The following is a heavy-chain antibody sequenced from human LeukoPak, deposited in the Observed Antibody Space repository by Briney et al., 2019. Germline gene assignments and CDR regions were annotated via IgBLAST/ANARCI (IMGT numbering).Heavy chain of an antibody. D-gene: IGHD2-2*01. CDR1: GYTFTSYA. Sequence: GASVKVSCKASGYTFTSYAMHWVRQAPGQRLEWMGWINAGNGNTKYSQKFQGRATITRDTSASTAYMELSSLRSEDTAVYYCARDGEYCSSTSCLPYYYYGMDVWGQGTTVTVSS. V-gene: IGHV1-3*01. CDR2: INAGNGNT. CDR3: ARDGEYCSSTSCLPYYYYGMDV. J-gene: IGHJ6*02.